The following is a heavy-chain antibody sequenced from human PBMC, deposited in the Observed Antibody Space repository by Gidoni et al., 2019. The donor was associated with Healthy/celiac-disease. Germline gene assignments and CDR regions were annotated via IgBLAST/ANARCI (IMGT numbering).Heavy chain of an antibody. Sequence: EVQLVESGGGLVQPGGSLRLSCSASGFTFSSYAMHWVRQAPGKGLEYVSAISSNGGSTYYADSVKGRFTISRDNSKNTLYLQMSSLRAEDTAVYYCVKVTSHYYDSSGYRRPLNDAFDIWGQGTMVTVSS. D-gene: IGHD3-22*01. CDR1: GFTFSSYA. CDR2: ISSNGGST. CDR3: VKVTSHYYDSSGYRRPLNDAFDI. V-gene: IGHV3-64D*06. J-gene: IGHJ3*02.